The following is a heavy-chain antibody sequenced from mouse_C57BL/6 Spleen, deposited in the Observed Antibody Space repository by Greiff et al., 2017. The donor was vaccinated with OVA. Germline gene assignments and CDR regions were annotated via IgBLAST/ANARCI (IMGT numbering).Heavy chain of an antibody. V-gene: IGHV1-22*01. CDR2: INPNNGGT. Sequence: EVHLVESGPELVKPGASVKMSCKASGYTFTDYNMHWVKQSHGKSLEWIGYINPNNGGTSYNQKFKGKATLTVNKSSSTAYMELRSLTSEDSAVYYCAREADGYYLTYWGQGTLVTVSA. J-gene: IGHJ3*01. CDR1: GYTFTDYN. D-gene: IGHD2-3*01. CDR3: AREADGYYLTY.